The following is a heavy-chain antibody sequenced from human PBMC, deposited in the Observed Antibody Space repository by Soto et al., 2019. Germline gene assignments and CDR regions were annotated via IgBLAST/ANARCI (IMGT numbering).Heavy chain of an antibody. D-gene: IGHD6-19*01. J-gene: IGHJ4*02. Sequence: PSETLSLTCTVSGDSFSDYYWNWIRQVPGKGLEWIGFVVHSATTSYNPSLKTRVAISDDTSKKQFSLRLTSVTAADTAIYYCARGHYSSGWPIDHWGQGILVTVSS. V-gene: IGHV4-59*01. CDR2: VVHSATT. CDR3: ARGHYSSGWPIDH. CDR1: GDSFSDYY.